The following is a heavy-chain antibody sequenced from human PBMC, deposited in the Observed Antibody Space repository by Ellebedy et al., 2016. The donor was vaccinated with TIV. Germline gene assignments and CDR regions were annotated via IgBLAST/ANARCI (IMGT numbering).Heavy chain of an antibody. Sequence: MPSETLSLTCAVSGGSISSHYWSWIRQPPGKGLEWIGYIYFTGNTNYKPSLKSRVTISVDRSKNQFSLKLTSVTAADTAVYYCARGTGDVWGQGTTVTVSS. CDR3: ARGTGDV. J-gene: IGHJ6*02. CDR2: IYFTGNT. D-gene: IGHD1-1*01. CDR1: GGSISSHY. V-gene: IGHV4-59*11.